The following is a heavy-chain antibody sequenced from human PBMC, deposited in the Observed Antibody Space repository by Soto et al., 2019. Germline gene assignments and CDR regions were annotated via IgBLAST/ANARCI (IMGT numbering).Heavy chain of an antibody. CDR1: GFTFRNHA. D-gene: IGHD2-15*01. Sequence: GGSLRLSCAASGFTFRNHAMHWVRQAPGKGLEWVAVISYDASNKYYADSVKGRFTISRDNSKKTLYLQMNSLRTEDTAVYYCAKDRHPDGNWTFDYWGRGTLVTVSS. CDR2: ISYDASNK. J-gene: IGHJ4*02. CDR3: AKDRHPDGNWTFDY. V-gene: IGHV3-30-3*01.